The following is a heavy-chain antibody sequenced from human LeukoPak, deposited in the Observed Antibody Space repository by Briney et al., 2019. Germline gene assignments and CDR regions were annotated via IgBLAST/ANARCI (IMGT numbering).Heavy chain of an antibody. D-gene: IGHD2-2*02. Sequence: GGSLRLSCAASGFTFSSYAVSWVRQAPGKGLEWVSAISGSGGSTYYADSVKGRFTISRDNSKNTLYLQMNSLRAEDTAVYYCAKDRDCSSTSCYTDYWGQGTLVTVSS. CDR1: GFTFSSYA. J-gene: IGHJ4*02. CDR3: AKDRDCSSTSCYTDY. V-gene: IGHV3-23*01. CDR2: ISGSGGST.